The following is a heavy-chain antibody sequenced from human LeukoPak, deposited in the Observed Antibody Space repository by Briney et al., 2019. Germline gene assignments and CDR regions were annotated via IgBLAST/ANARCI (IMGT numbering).Heavy chain of an antibody. J-gene: IGHJ6*02. CDR1: GFTFSDYY. D-gene: IGHD6-13*01. V-gene: IGHV3-11*01. Sequence: GGSLTLSCAASGFTFSDYYMSWIRQAPGKGLEWVSYISSSGSTIYYADSVKGRFTISRDNAKNSLYLQMNSLRAEDTAVYYCARDSVGSSWYNYYYYYGMDVWGQGTTVTVSS. CDR2: ISSSGSTI. CDR3: ARDSVGSSWYNYYYYYGMDV.